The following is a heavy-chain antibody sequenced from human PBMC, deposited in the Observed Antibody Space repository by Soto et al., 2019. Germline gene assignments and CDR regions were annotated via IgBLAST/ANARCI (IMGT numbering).Heavy chain of an antibody. CDR2: INDNGRST. CDR3: ARDPHGLDV. J-gene: IGHJ6*02. V-gene: IGHV3-74*01. CDR1: GFTFSSYW. Sequence: EVQLVESGGGLVQPGGSLRLSCAASGFTFSSYWMHWFRQVPGEGLVWVSRINDNGRSTSYADSVKGRFTISRDNAKNTLFLHMNSLRAEDTAVYYCARDPHGLDVWGQGTTVTVSS.